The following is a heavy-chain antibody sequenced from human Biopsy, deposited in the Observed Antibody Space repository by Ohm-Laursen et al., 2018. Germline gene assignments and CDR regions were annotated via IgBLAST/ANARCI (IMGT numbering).Heavy chain of an antibody. CDR3: ARDRMVTIITLVRADTFDI. D-gene: IGHD3-10*01. CDR1: GYTFTDYS. Sequence: ASVKVSCKASGYTFTDYSLHWVRQAPGQGLEWMGWVNPNSGATNYAQKFQGRVTMTSDTSISTAYIELRRLISDDKAVYFCARDRMVTIITLVRADTFDIWGQGTLVSVSS. CDR2: VNPNSGAT. V-gene: IGHV1-2*02. J-gene: IGHJ3*02.